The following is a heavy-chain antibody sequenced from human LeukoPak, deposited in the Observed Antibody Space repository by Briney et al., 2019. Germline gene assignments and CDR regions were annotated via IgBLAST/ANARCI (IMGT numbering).Heavy chain of an antibody. CDR2: INHSGST. CDR3: ARSITMVRGVLP. Sequence: PSETLSLTCAVYGGSFSGYYWSWIRQPPGKGLEWIGEINHSGSTNYNPSLKSRVAISVDTSKNQFSLKLSSVTAADTAAYYCARSITMVRGVLPWGQGTLVTVSS. CDR1: GGSFSGYY. D-gene: IGHD3-10*01. V-gene: IGHV4-34*01. J-gene: IGHJ5*02.